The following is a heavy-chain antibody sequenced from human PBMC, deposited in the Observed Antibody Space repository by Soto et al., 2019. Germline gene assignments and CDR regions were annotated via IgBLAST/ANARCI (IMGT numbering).Heavy chain of an antibody. V-gene: IGHV1-18*01. CDR2: ISAYNGNT. Sequence: QVQLVQSGAEVKKPGASVKVSCKASGYTFTSYGISWVRQAPGQGLEWMGWISAYNGNTNYAQKLQGRVTMTTDTPTSTAYMELRSLRSDDTAVYYCARDRSQWLVSFPLAYWGQGTLVTVSS. CDR3: ARDRSQWLVSFPLAY. D-gene: IGHD6-19*01. CDR1: GYTFTSYG. J-gene: IGHJ4*02.